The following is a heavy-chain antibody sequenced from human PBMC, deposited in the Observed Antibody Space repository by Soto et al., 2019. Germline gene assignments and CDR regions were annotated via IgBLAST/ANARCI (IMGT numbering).Heavy chain of an antibody. V-gene: IGHV5-10-1*01. J-gene: IGHJ4*02. CDR1: GYSFAGYC. CDR3: ARQIYDSDTGPNFQYYFDS. CDR2: IDPSDSQT. D-gene: IGHD3-22*01. Sequence: GESLTISCQGSGYSFAGYCITWVRQKPGKGLEWMGRIDPSDSQTYYSPSFRGHVTISFTKSITTVFLQWSSLRASDTAMYYCARQIYDSDTGPNFQYYFDSWGQGTTVTVSS.